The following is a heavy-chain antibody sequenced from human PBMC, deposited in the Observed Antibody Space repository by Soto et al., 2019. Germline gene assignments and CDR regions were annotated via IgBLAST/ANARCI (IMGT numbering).Heavy chain of an antibody. CDR2: INHSGST. J-gene: IGHJ5*02. V-gene: IGHV4-34*01. CDR3: ARGRSPICSCGSCYSGNWFDP. Sequence: QVQLQQWGAGLLKPSETLSLTCAVYGGSFSGYYWSWIRQPPGKGLEWIGEINHSGSTNYNPSLKSRVTISVDTSKNQFSLKLSSVTAADTAVYYCARGRSPICSCGSCYSGNWFDPWGQGTLVTVSS. CDR1: GGSFSGYY. D-gene: IGHD2-15*01.